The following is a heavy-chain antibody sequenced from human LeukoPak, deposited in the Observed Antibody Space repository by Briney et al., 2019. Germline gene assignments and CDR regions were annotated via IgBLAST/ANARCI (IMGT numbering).Heavy chain of an antibody. CDR2: ISGSGGSI. CDR3: AKDDRIATMVRGVTNFDY. D-gene: IGHD3-10*01. CDR1: GFTFSSYA. Sequence: GGSLRLSCAASGFTFSSYAMSWVRQAPGKGLEWVSAISGSGGSIYYADSVKGRFTISRDNSKNTLYLQMNSLRAEDTAVYYCAKDDRIATMVRGVTNFDYWGQGTLVTVSS. V-gene: IGHV3-23*01. J-gene: IGHJ4*02.